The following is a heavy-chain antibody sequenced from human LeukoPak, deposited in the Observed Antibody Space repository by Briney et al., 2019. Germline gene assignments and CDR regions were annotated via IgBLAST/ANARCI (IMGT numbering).Heavy chain of an antibody. J-gene: IGHJ4*02. D-gene: IGHD3-16*02. Sequence: GSLRLSCAASGFTFSDDYMSWIRQPPGKGLEWIGEINHSGSTNYNPSLKSRVTISVDTSKNQFSVKLSSVTAADTAVYYCARGSLRVPFDYWGQGTLVTVSS. CDR1: GFTFSDDY. CDR3: ARGSLRVPFDY. V-gene: IGHV4-34*01. CDR2: INHSGST.